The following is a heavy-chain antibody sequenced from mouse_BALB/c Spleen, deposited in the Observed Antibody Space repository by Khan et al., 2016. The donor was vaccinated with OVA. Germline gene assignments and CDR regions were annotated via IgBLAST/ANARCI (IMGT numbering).Heavy chain of an antibody. V-gene: IGHV3-2*02. CDR3: ARIYGGDFDY. D-gene: IGHD1-1*01. CDR1: GYSITTDYA. CDR2: ISYSGNT. Sequence: EVQLVESGPGLVKPSQSLSITCTVTGYSITTDYAWNWIRQFPGNKLEWMGYISYSGNTKYNPSLKSRISITRDTSKNQFFLQLKSVTTEDTARYYCARIYGGDFDYWGQGTTLTVSS. J-gene: IGHJ2*01.